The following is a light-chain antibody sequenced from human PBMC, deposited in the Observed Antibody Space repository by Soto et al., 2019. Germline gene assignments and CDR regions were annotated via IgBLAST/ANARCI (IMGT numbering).Light chain of an antibody. CDR2: RAA. CDR1: ESVTKNF. Sequence: EIVLTQSPGTLSLSPGERATLSCWASESVTKNFLAWYQQKPGQSPRLLMYRAAYRPTGIPDRLGGSGSGTDFTLTITRLEPEEFAVYYCQQDGTSPVTFGPGTTVDVK. CDR3: QQDGTSPVT. V-gene: IGKV3-20*01. J-gene: IGKJ3*01.